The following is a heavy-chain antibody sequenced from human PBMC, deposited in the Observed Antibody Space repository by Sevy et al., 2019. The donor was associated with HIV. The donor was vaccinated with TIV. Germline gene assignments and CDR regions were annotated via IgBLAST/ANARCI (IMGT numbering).Heavy chain of an antibody. D-gene: IGHD5-12*01. J-gene: IGHJ4*02. Sequence: GGSLRLSCAASGFSFSSYGMHWVRQAPGKGLEWLAVIWFDGSNEYYADSVKGRFTISRNIAKNTLYLQMNGLRAEDTAVYYCARDLESYGYRAYGPAFNPDYWGRGTLVTVSS. CDR2: IWFDGSNE. V-gene: IGHV3-33*01. CDR1: GFSFSSYG. CDR3: ARDLESYGYRAYGPAFNPDY.